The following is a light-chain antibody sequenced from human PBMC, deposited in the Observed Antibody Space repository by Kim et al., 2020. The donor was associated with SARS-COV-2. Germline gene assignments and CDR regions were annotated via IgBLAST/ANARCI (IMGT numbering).Light chain of an antibody. CDR3: QSYDRSLSAWV. CDR1: SSNIGANSE. CDR2: ENT. Sequence: QRVTIACTGSSSNIGANSEVHWYQQRPGSAPNLLISENTDRPSGVPDRFSGSKSGTSASLAISGLQAEDEANYYCQSYDRSLSAWVFGGGTQLTVL. V-gene: IGLV1-40*01. J-gene: IGLJ3*02.